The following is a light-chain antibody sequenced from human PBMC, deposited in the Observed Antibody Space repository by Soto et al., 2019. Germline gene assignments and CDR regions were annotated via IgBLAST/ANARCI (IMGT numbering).Light chain of an antibody. CDR2: AAS. Sequence: DIQLTQSPSFLPASVGDRVTITCRASQGISNYLAWYQQKPGKAPGLLMYAASTLQRGVSSRFSGSGSGTDFTLTISNLQPADFATYYCQQLNSYPLTFGGGTKVEIK. J-gene: IGKJ4*01. V-gene: IGKV1-9*01. CDR3: QQLNSYPLT. CDR1: QGISNY.